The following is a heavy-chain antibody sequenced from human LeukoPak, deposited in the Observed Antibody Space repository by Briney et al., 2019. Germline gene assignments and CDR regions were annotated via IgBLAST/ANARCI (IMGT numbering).Heavy chain of an antibody. J-gene: IGHJ4*02. CDR1: GVTFSSFA. V-gene: IGHV3-23*01. CDR2: ISAGGGNT. D-gene: IGHD2-15*01. CDR3: AKAFDCSGGSCYIDY. Sequence: GGSLRLSCAASGVTFSSFALSSSAMTWVRQAPGKGLEWASTISAGGGNTYYADSVKGRFTISRDNSKNTLYLQMNSLRAEDTAVYYCAKAFDCSGGSCYIDYWGQGTLVTVSS.